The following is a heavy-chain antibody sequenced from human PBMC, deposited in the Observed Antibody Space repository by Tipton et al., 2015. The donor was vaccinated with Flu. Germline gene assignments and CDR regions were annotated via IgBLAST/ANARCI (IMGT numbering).Heavy chain of an antibody. J-gene: IGHJ4*02. CDR1: SASIRSTNYF. CDR3: ARLSYYDVDLKNFYFDH. D-gene: IGHD3-10*02. V-gene: IGHV4-39*01. CDR2: IYPSGTT. Sequence: PGLVKPSETLSLTCTVSSASIRSTNYFCAWIRQPPGKRLELIGSIYPSGTTYYNPSLKSRVTISVDTSKSQFSLMLKSVTAADTAVYYCARLSYYDVDLKNFYFDHWGQGALVTVSS.